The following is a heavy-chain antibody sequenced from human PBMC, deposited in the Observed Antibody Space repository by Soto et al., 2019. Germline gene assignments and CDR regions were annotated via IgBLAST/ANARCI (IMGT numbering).Heavy chain of an antibody. D-gene: IGHD3-10*01. CDR3: ARAMVRGNYFDY. V-gene: IGHV3-72*01. Sequence: PGGSLRLSCAASGFTFSNYNMDWVRQAPGKGLEWVARIRDKAHSYTTEYAASVKGRFIISRDDSKNSLYLQMNSLKTEDTAVYYCARAMVRGNYFDYWGQGALVTVSS. J-gene: IGHJ4*02. CDR1: GFTFSNYN. CDR2: IRDKAHSYTT.